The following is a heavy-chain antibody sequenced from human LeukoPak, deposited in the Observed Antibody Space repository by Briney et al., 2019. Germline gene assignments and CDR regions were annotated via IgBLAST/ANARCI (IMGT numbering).Heavy chain of an antibody. Sequence: PGGSLRLSCAASGFSVTSTYMSWVRQAPGKGLEWVSIIYSDESGGSIYYADSVKGRFTISRDNSKNTLYLQMSGLRVDDTATYYCAREERWNYLFDSWGQGTLVTVSS. CDR2: IYSDESGGSI. D-gene: IGHD1-7*01. CDR3: AREERWNYLFDS. CDR1: GFSVTSTY. V-gene: IGHV3-53*01. J-gene: IGHJ4*02.